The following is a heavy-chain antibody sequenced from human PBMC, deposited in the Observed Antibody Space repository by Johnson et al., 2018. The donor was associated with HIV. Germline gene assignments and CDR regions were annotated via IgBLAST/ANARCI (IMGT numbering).Heavy chain of an antibody. CDR3: AKDLETGDNVRGLLGLRWAM. J-gene: IGHJ1*01. V-gene: IGHV3-13*01. CDR2: IGTAGDT. CDR1: GFTFSSYD. D-gene: IGHD3-10*02. Sequence: VQLVESGGGLVQPGGSLRLSCAASGFTFSSYDMHWVRQATGKGLEWVSAIGTAGDTYYPGSVKGRFTLSRDSSKNTLYLQMNSLRAEDTAVYYCAKDLETGDNVRGLLGLRWAMWG.